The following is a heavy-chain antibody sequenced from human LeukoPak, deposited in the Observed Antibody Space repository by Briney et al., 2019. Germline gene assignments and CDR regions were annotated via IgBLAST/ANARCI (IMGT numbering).Heavy chain of an antibody. J-gene: IGHJ4*02. V-gene: IGHV3-23*01. D-gene: IGHD1-26*01. CDR2: ISGSGGST. Sequence: PGGSLRLSCAASGFTFSSYAMSWVRQAPGKGLEWVSAISGSGGSTYYADSVKGRFTISRGNSKNTLYLQMNSLRAEDTAVYYCAKDRVSSGSYYGWYYFDYWGQGTLVTVSS. CDR3: AKDRVSSGSYYGWYYFDY. CDR1: GFTFSSYA.